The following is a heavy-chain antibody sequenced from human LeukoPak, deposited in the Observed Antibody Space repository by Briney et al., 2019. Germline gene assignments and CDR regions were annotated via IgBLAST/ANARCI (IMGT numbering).Heavy chain of an antibody. CDR1: RFTFDDYG. V-gene: IGHV3-20*04. J-gene: IGHJ3*01. CDR3: AREWAVATPAFDL. Sequence: GGSLRLSCVVPRFTFDDYGMSWVRQAPGKGLEWVSHINWNGGNTASADSVKGRFTISRDNAKNSLYLQMNSLRAEDTALYYCAREWAVATPAFDLWGQGTMVTVSS. CDR2: INWNGGNT. D-gene: IGHD5-12*01.